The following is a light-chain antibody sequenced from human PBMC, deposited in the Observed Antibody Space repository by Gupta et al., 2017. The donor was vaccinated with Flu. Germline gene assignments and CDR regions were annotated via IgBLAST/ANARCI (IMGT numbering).Light chain of an antibody. CDR3: RQHNAYPQT. Sequence: DIQMTQSPSSLSASVGDRVTITCRASQGIGNSLSWYQHKPGKPPKSLIYSTSNLQSGVSSRFSGSGSGTDFTLAINSLQPEDSATYFCRQHNAYPQTFGQGTKVEI. J-gene: IGKJ1*01. V-gene: IGKV1-17*01. CDR1: QGIGNS. CDR2: STS.